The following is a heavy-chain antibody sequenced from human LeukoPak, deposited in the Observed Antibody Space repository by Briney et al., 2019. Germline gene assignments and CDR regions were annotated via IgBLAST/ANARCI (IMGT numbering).Heavy chain of an antibody. V-gene: IGHV3-21*01. D-gene: IGHD3-22*01. J-gene: IGHJ3*02. CDR2: ISSSSSYI. CDR1: GFTFSSYE. CDR3: ARDKWRDYYDSSGYYYEGAFDI. Sequence: GGSLRLSCAASGFTFSSYEMNWVRQAPGKGLEWVSSISSSSSYIYYADSVKGRFTISRDNAKNSLYLQMNSLRAEDTAVYYCARDKWRDYYDSSGYYYEGAFDIWGQGTMVTVSS.